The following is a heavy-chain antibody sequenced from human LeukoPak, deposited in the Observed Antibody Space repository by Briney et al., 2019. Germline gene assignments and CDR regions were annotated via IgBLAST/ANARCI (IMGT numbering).Heavy chain of an antibody. V-gene: IGHV3-21*01. Sequence: GGSLRLSCAASGFTFSSYSTNWVRQAPGKGLEWVSSISSSSSYIYYADSVKGRFTISRDNAKNSLYLQMNSLRAEDTAVYYCARDWLQSSSSLWGQGTMVTVSS. CDR2: ISSSSSYI. CDR1: GFTFSSYS. CDR3: ARDWLQSSSSL. D-gene: IGHD6-6*01. J-gene: IGHJ3*01.